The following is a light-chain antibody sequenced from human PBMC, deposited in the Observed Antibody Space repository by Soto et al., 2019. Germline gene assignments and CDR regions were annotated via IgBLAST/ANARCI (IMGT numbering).Light chain of an antibody. CDR3: QQYNNWPPVT. Sequence: EIVMTQSPATLSLSPGERATLSCRANQSVSSHLAWYQQKPGQAPRLLIYGASTRATAIPARFSGSGSGTEFILTISSLQSEDFAVYYCQQYNNWPPVTFGGGTKVEIK. J-gene: IGKJ4*01. CDR1: QSVSSH. V-gene: IGKV3-15*01. CDR2: GAS.